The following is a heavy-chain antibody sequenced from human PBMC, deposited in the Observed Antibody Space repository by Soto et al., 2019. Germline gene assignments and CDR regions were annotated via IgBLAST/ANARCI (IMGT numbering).Heavy chain of an antibody. J-gene: IGHJ5*02. V-gene: IGHV4-39*01. CDR3: ARQGYYGSGSYYKFRWFDP. CDR1: GGSISSSSYY. Sequence: SKTLSLTCTVSGGSISSSSYYWGWIRQPPGKGLEWIGSIYYSGSTYYNPSLKSRVTISVDTSKNQFSLKLSSVTAADTAVYYCARQGYYGSGSYYKFRWFDPWGQGTLVTVS. D-gene: IGHD3-10*01. CDR2: IYYSGST.